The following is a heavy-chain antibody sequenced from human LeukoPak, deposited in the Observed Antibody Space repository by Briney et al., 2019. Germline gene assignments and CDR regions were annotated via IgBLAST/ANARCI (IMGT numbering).Heavy chain of an antibody. V-gene: IGHV1-69*05. Sequence: SVKVSCKASGGTFRSYAISWVRQAPGQGLEWMGRIIPIFGTTNYAQKFQGRVTIITDESTSTAYMELSSLRSEDTAVYYCAKDTRKQRSSGYYLMDAFDIWGQGTMVTVSS. CDR3: AKDTRKQRSSGYYLMDAFDI. CDR1: GGTFRSYA. D-gene: IGHD3-22*01. CDR2: IIPIFGTT. J-gene: IGHJ3*02.